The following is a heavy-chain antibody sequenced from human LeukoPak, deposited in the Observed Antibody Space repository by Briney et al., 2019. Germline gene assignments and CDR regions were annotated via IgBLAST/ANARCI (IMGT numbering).Heavy chain of an antibody. CDR3: AKDSTARGY. J-gene: IGHJ4*02. CDR2: ISGSGGST. D-gene: IGHD3-10*01. CDR1: GFTFSGYA. V-gene: IGHV3-23*01. Sequence: GGSLRLSCAASGFTFSGYAMNWVRQAPGKGLEWVSAISGSGGSTYYADSVRGRFTISRDNSKNTLYLQMNSLRAEDTAVYYCAKDSTARGYWGQGTLVTVSS.